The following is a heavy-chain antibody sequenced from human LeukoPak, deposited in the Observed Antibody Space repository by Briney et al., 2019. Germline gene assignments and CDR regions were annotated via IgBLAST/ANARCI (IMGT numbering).Heavy chain of an antibody. CDR2: IIPIFGTA. Sequence: SVKVSCKASGGTFSSYAISWVRQAPGQGLEWMGGIIPIFGTANYAQKFQGRVTITTDESTSTAYMELSSLRSEDTAVYYCARDNWNYLVNWFDPWGQGALVTVSS. CDR3: ARDNWNYLVNWFDP. V-gene: IGHV1-69*05. D-gene: IGHD1-7*01. CDR1: GGTFSSYA. J-gene: IGHJ5*02.